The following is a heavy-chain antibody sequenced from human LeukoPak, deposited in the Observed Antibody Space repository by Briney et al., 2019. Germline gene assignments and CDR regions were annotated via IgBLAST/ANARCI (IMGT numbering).Heavy chain of an antibody. V-gene: IGHV4-59*12. CDR1: GGSISSYY. Sequence: PSETLSLTCTVSGGSISSYYWSWIRQPPGKGLEWIGYIYYSGSTNYNPSLKSRVTISVDTSKNQFSLKLSSVTAADTAVYYCARMAYGDEDYWGQGTLVTVSS. D-gene: IGHD4-17*01. CDR3: ARMAYGDEDY. J-gene: IGHJ4*02. CDR2: IYYSGST.